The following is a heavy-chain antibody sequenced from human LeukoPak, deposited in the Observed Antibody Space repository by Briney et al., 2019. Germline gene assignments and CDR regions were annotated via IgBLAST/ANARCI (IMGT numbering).Heavy chain of an antibody. CDR2: IKSKTDGGTT. V-gene: IGHV3-15*01. CDR1: GFTFSNAW. D-gene: IGHD3-10*01. CDR3: TTSLLWFGELRNDY. Sequence: GGSLRLSCAASGFTFSNAWMSWVRQAPGKGLEWVGRIKSKTDGGTTDYAAPVKGRFTISRDDSKNTLYLQMNSLKTEDTAVYYCTTSLLWFGELRNDYWGQGTLVTVSS. J-gene: IGHJ4*02.